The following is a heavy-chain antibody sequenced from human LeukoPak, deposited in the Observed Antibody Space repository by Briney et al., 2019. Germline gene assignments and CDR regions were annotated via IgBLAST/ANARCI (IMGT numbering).Heavy chain of an antibody. CDR1: GGSISSSSYY. CDR3: ARLQLERRHYYYYMDV. J-gene: IGHJ6*03. CDR2: IYYSGST. V-gene: IGHV4-39*01. Sequence: SETLSLTCIVSGGSISSSSYYWGWIRQPPGKGLEWIGSIYYSGSTYCNPSLKSRVTISVDTSKNQFSLKLSSVTAADTAVYYCARLQLERRHYYYYMDVWGKATTVTIS. D-gene: IGHD1-1*01.